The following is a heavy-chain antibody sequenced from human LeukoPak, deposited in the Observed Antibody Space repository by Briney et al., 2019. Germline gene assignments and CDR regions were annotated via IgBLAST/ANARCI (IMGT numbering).Heavy chain of an antibody. J-gene: IGHJ3*02. CDR2: ISWNSGSI. CDR1: GFTFADYA. D-gene: IGHD2-2*01. V-gene: IGHV3-9*01. Sequence: PGGSLRLFCAASGFTFADYAMHCVRQAAGKGLEWVSGISWNSGSIGYADSVKGRFTISRDNAKNSLYLQMNSLRAEDTALYYCAKVGSSSYAFDIWGQGTMVTVSS. CDR3: AKVGSSSYAFDI.